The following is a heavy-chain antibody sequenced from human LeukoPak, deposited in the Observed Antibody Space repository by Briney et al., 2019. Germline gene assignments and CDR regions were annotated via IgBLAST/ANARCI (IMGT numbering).Heavy chain of an antibody. Sequence: GGSLRLSCAAPGFTFRSYAMSWVRQAPGKGLEWVSAISGSGGSTYYADSVKGRFTISRDNSKNTLYLQMNSLRAEDTAVYYCAKVGTAMVLWYFDLWGRGTLVTVSS. CDR1: GFTFRSYA. CDR3: AKVGTAMVLWYFDL. CDR2: ISGSGGST. D-gene: IGHD5-18*01. J-gene: IGHJ2*01. V-gene: IGHV3-23*01.